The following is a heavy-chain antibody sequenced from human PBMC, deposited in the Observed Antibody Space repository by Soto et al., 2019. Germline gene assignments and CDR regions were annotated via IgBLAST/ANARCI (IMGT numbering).Heavy chain of an antibody. CDR3: ARGATSPSY. J-gene: IGHJ4*02. V-gene: IGHV3-23*01. CDR2: ISSSGGSA. Sequence: EVQLLESGGGLVQPGGSLRLSCAASGFTFSSYGMSWVRQAPGKGLEWVSAISSSGGSAYYADSVKGRFTISRDNSKNTLYLQMNSMRAEDTAVYYCARGATSPSYWGQGTLVTVSS. CDR1: GFTFSSYG.